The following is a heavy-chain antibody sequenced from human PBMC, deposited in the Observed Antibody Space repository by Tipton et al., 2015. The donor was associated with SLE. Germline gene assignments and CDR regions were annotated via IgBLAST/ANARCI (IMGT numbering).Heavy chain of an antibody. V-gene: IGHV4-59*01. CDR3: ARQGGTLDAFDI. CDR2: IYYTDISPSEKT. CDR1: GGSINSYY. J-gene: IGHJ3*02. Sequence: TLSLTCTVSGGSINSYYWSWIRQAPGKGLEWIGYIYYTDISPSEKTNYNPSLRSRVTMSIDTSKNQFSLNLNSVTAADTAVYYCARQGGTLDAFDIWARGTMVTVSS.